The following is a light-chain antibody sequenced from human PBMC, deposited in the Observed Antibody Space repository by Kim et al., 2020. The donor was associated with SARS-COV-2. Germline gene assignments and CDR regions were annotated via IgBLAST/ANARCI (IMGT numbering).Light chain of an antibody. Sequence: VAPREQAPLSGRASQSLSRNLAWYQQKPGQPPRLLMYGASTRATGVPARFSGSGSGTDFTLTISGLQSEDFAVYYCQQYNSWPPYTFGQGTKLEI. CDR2: GAS. J-gene: IGKJ2*01. V-gene: IGKV3-15*01. CDR1: QSLSRN. CDR3: QQYNSWPPYT.